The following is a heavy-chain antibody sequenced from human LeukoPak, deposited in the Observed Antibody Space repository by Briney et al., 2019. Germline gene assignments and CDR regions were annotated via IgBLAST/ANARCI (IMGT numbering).Heavy chain of an antibody. D-gene: IGHD3-10*01. CDR2: LYPAGRT. J-gene: IGHJ5*02. CDR1: GDSITSGAYS. CDR3: AIGFRGGDCFDP. Sequence: SQTLSLTCAVSGDSITSGAYSWSWIRQPPGRGLEWIGNLYPAGRTYYDPSLTSLVPISVDTSKNHFSLKLTSVPAADTAVYYCAIGFRGGDCFDPWGQGTLVTVSS. V-gene: IGHV4-30-2*01.